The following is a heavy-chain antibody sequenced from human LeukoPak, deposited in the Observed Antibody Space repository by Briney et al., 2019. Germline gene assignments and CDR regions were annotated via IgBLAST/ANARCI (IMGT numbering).Heavy chain of an antibody. Sequence: SETLSLTCAVYGGSFSGYYWSWIRQPPGKGLEWIGEINHSGSTNYNPSLKSRVTISVDTSKNQFSLKLGSVTAADTAVYYCARRYCSSTSCYAFDYWGQGTLVTVSS. V-gene: IGHV4-34*01. CDR3: ARRYCSSTSCYAFDY. D-gene: IGHD2-2*01. J-gene: IGHJ4*02. CDR1: GGSFSGYY. CDR2: INHSGST.